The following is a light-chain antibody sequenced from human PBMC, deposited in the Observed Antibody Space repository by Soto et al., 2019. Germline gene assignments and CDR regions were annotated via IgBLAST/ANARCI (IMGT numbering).Light chain of an antibody. CDR3: NSYAGSNNWV. CDR1: SSDVGGYNY. CDR2: EVS. Sequence: QSVLTQPPSASGSPGQSVTISCTGTSSDVGGYNYVSWYQQHPGKAPKLMIYEVSKRPSGVPERFSGSKSGNTASLTVSGLQAEDEADYYCNSYAGSNNWVFGGGTKVTVL. J-gene: IGLJ3*02. V-gene: IGLV2-8*01.